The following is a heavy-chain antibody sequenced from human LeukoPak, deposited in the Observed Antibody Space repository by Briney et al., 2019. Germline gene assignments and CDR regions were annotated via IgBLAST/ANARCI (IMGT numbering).Heavy chain of an antibody. D-gene: IGHD4-23*01. CDR3: ARDENYGGNSTFDY. J-gene: IGHJ4*02. Sequence: PSETLSLTCTVSGYSISSGYYWGWIRQPPGKGLEWIGSIYHSGSTYYNPSLKSRVAISVDTSKNQFSLKLSSVTAADTAVCYCARDENYGGNSTFDYWGQGTLVTVSS. CDR1: GYSISSGYY. V-gene: IGHV4-38-2*02. CDR2: IYHSGST.